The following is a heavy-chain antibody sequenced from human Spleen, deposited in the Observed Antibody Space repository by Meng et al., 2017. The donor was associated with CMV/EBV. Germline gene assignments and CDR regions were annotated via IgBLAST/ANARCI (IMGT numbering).Heavy chain of an antibody. D-gene: IGHD1-26*01. CDR1: GYTFTSYD. Sequence: ASVKVSCKASGYTFTSYDINWVRQATGQGLEWMGWMNPNSGNTGYAQKFQGRVTITRNTSISTASMELSSLRSEDTAVYYCARDSGSYKNGFDYWGQGTLVTVSS. CDR3: ARDSGSYKNGFDY. CDR2: MNPNSGNT. J-gene: IGHJ4*02. V-gene: IGHV1-8*03.